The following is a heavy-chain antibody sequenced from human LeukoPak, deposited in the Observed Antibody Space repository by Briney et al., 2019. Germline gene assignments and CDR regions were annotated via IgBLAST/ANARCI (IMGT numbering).Heavy chain of an antibody. CDR1: GFTFSAYR. V-gene: IGHV3-7*01. D-gene: IGHD3-10*01. CDR2: VNQDGSEK. Sequence: GGSLRLSCAASGFTFSAYRMTWVRQAPGKGLEWVANVNQDGSEKDYVDSVRGRFTISRDNAKNSLYLQMNSLRAEDTAMYYCARDSDKWFGESLQLLGYYYYYMDVWGKGTTVTVSS. J-gene: IGHJ6*03. CDR3: ARDSDKWFGESLQLLGYYYYYMDV.